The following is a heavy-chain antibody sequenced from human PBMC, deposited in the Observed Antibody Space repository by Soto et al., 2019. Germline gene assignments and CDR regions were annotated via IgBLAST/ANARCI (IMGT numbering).Heavy chain of an antibody. V-gene: IGHV3-23*01. CDR3: ANAGYSYEYDY. D-gene: IGHD5-18*01. CDR2: ISGSGAST. CDR1: GFTFSSYS. J-gene: IGHJ4*02. Sequence: GGSLRLSCAASGFTFSSYSMSWVRQAPGKGLEWVSAISGSGASTYYADSVKGRFTISRDNSKNTLYLQMNSLRAEDTAVYYCANAGYSYEYDYWGQGTLVTVSS.